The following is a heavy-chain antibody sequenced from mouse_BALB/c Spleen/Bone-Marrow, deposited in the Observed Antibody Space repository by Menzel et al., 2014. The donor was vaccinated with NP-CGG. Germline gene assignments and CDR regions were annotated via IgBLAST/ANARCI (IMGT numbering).Heavy chain of an antibody. Sequence: VQLQQSGPELVRPGASVKISCKASGYTFTDYAMHWVKQSHAKSLEWIGVISTYSGNTNYNQKFKGKATMTVDKSSSTAYMELARLASEVSASYYCANCYGSSYFDYWGQGTTLTVSS. CDR2: ISTYSGNT. D-gene: IGHD1-1*01. J-gene: IGHJ2*01. CDR3: ANCYGSSYFDY. V-gene: IGHV1-67*01. CDR1: GYTFTDYA.